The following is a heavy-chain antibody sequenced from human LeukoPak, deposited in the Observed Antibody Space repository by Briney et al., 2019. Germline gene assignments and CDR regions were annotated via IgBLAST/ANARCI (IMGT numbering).Heavy chain of an antibody. D-gene: IGHD4-17*01. CDR1: GGSISSYY. J-gene: IGHJ4*02. Sequence: SETLSLICTVSGGSISSYYWSWIRQPAGKGLEWIGRIYTSGSTNYNPSLKSRVTISVDTSKNQFSLKLSSVTAADTAVYYCAREGYGDYVRPFDYWGQGTLVTVSS. CDR3: AREGYGDYVRPFDY. V-gene: IGHV4-4*07. CDR2: IYTSGST.